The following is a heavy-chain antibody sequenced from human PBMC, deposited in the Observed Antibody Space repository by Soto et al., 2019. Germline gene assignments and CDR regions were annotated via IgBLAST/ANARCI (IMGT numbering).Heavy chain of an antibody. Sequence: QVQLQESGPGLVKPSGTLSLTCAVSGGSISSSNWWSWVRQPPGKGLEWIGEIYHSGSTNYNPSLQSRVTISVDKSKNQFSLKLSSVTAADTAVYYCASADIRGRISYYFDYWGQGTLVTVSS. V-gene: IGHV4-4*02. CDR3: ASADIRGRISYYFDY. J-gene: IGHJ4*02. D-gene: IGHD3-10*01. CDR1: GGSISSSNW. CDR2: IYHSGST.